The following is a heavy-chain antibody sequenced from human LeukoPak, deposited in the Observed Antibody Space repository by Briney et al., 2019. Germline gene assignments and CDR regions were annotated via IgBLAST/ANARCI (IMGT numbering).Heavy chain of an antibody. J-gene: IGHJ4*02. CDR2: ISSDGSII. D-gene: IGHD2-2*01. CDR3: AKKMPGSAVPVAD. V-gene: IGHV3-30*18. CDR1: GFTLSNYG. Sequence: PGRSLRLSCAASGFTLSNYGMHWVRQAPGKGLEWVAVISSDGSIIKEADSVKDRFTISRDNSKNTLYLQMNSLGAEDTAVYYCAKKMPGSAVPVADWGQGTLVTVSS.